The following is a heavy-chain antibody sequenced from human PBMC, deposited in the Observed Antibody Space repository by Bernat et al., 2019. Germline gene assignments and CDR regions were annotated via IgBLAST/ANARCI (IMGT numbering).Heavy chain of an antibody. J-gene: IGHJ5*02. D-gene: IGHD3-16*02. CDR2: IYYSGST. CDR1: GGSISSGDYY. CDR3: ARPQGDYVWGSYRPDNWFDP. V-gene: IGHV4-30-4*01. Sequence: QVQLQESGPGLVKPSQTLSLTCTVSGGSISSGDYYWSWIRQPPGKGLEWIGYIYYSGSTYYNPSLKSRVTISVDTSKNQFSLKLSSVTAADTAVYYCARPQGDYVWGSYRPDNWFDPWGQGTLVTVSS.